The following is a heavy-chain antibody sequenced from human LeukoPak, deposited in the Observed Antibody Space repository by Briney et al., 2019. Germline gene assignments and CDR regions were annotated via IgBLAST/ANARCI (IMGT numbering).Heavy chain of an antibody. Sequence: SETLSLTCTVSGGSISSYYWSWIRQPPGKGLEWIGYIYYSGSTNYNPSLKSRVTISVDTSKNQFSLKLSSVTAADTAVYYCARRVTRNRPFDNWGQGTLVTVSS. CDR1: GGSISSYY. V-gene: IGHV4-59*08. CDR3: ARRVTRNRPFDN. J-gene: IGHJ4*02. D-gene: IGHD4-17*01. CDR2: IYYSGST.